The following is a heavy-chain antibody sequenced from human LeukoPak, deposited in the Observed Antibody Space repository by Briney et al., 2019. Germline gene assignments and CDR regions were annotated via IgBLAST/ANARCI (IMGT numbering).Heavy chain of an antibody. CDR3: ARDDSSNWSSDFDF. CDR1: GYTFTGYY. CDR2: INPNSGYT. J-gene: IGHJ4*02. V-gene: IGHV1-2*02. Sequence: ASVKVSCKASGYTFTGYYIHWVRQAPGQGLEWMGWINPNSGYTDYAQNFQGRVTMTSDTSISTAYVELNRLNSDDTAVYYCARDDSSNWSSDFDFWGQGTLVTVSS. D-gene: IGHD6-13*01.